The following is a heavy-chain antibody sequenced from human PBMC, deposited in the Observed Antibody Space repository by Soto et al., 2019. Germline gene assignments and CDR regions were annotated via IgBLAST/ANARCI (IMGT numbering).Heavy chain of an antibody. CDR1: GFTFSNYG. D-gene: IGHD3-10*01. J-gene: IGHJ4*02. V-gene: IGHV3-30*03. Sequence: PGGSLRLSCAASGFTFSNYGMHWVRQAPGKGLEWVAVISDDGVSKYYADSVQGRFTISRDNSESAVFLQMNSLRPDDTALYFCARAYYFGSGTSYTLYYWGQGVLVTVSS. CDR3: ARAYYFGSGTSYTLYY. CDR2: ISDDGVSK.